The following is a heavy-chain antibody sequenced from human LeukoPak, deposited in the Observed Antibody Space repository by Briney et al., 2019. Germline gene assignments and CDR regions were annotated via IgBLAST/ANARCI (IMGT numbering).Heavy chain of an antibody. J-gene: IGHJ4*02. V-gene: IGHV4-59*01. D-gene: IGHD6-19*01. Sequence: SETLSLTCTVSGGSISSYYWSWIRQPPGKGLEWIGYIYYSGSTNYNPSLKSQVTISIDTSKNQFSLKLSSVTAADTAVYYCARGGSSGWVDYRGQGTLVTVSS. CDR1: GGSISSYY. CDR3: ARGGSSGWVDY. CDR2: IYYSGST.